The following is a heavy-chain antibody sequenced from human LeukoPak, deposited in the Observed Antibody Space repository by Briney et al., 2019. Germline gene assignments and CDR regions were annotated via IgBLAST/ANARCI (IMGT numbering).Heavy chain of an antibody. J-gene: IGHJ4*02. CDR3: AREAGPYYGSGSYYISY. Sequence: SVKVSCKASGGTFSSYAISWVRQAPGRGLEWMGGIIPIFGTANYAQKFQGRVTITADESTSTACMELSSLRSEDTAVYYCAREAGPYYGSGSYYISYWGQGTLVTVSS. D-gene: IGHD3-10*01. CDR1: GGTFSSYA. CDR2: IIPIFGTA. V-gene: IGHV1-69*13.